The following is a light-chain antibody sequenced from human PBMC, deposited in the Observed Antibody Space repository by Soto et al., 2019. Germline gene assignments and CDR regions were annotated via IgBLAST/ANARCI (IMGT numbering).Light chain of an antibody. V-gene: IGLV2-8*01. CDR3: TSYTITGTDV. CDR2: AVS. Sequence: QSVLTQPPSASGSPGQSVTISCTGTSSDVGAYKYVSWYQQHPGKAPKLMIYAVSERPSGVPDRFSGSKSGNTASLTVSGLQAEDEADYYCTSYTITGTDVFGGGTKLTVL. CDR1: SSDVGAYKY. J-gene: IGLJ2*01.